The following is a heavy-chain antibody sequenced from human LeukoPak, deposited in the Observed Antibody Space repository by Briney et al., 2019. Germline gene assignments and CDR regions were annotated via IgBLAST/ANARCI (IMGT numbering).Heavy chain of an antibody. CDR1: GYTFTSYD. D-gene: IGHD5-24*01. CDR3: ARATPGGLHGYSFDY. Sequence: GASVKVSCKASGYTFTSYDINWVRQATGQGLEWMGWMNPNSGNTGFAQKFQDRVGMTRDTSINTAYMELTSLRSGDTAVYYCARATPGGLHGYSFDYWGQGTVVTVYS. J-gene: IGHJ4*02. V-gene: IGHV1-8*01. CDR2: MNPNSGNT.